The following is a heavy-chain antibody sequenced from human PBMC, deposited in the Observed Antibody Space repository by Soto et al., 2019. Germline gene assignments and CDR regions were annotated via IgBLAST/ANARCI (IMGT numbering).Heavy chain of an antibody. Sequence: ASVKVSCKACGYSFTSYYMHWVRQAPGQGLEWMGIINPSGGSTNYAQKLQGRVTMTTDTSTSTAYMELRSLRSDDTAVYYCARGGAAAERFGRYYYYMDVWGKGTTVTVS. CDR2: INPSGGST. V-gene: IGHV1-46*01. J-gene: IGHJ6*03. D-gene: IGHD6-13*01. CDR3: ARGGAAAERFGRYYYYMDV. CDR1: GYSFTSYY.